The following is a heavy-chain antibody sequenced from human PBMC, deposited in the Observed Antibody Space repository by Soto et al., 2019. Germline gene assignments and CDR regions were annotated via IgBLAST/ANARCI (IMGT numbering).Heavy chain of an antibody. CDR1: GGTFSSYA. D-gene: IGHD3-16*02. J-gene: IGHJ4*02. CDR2: IIPIYGTA. V-gene: IGHV1-69*06. Sequence: GASVKVSCKASGGTFSSYAISWVRQAPGQGLEWMGGIIPIYGTANYAQKFQGRVTITVDTSTGTAYMELTSLRSEDTAVYYCATDLFPDYADAWVTFRPADYWGQGTQVTVSS. CDR3: ATDLFPDYADAWVTFRPADY.